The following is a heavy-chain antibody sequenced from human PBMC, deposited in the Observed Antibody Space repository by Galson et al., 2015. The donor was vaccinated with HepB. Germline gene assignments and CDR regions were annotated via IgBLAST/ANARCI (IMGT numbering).Heavy chain of an antibody. CDR3: ARAPAPLLLWLGELTAAFDI. Sequence: SVKVSCKASGYTFTSYAMHWVRQAPGQRLEWMGWINAGNGNTKYSQKFQGRVTITRDTSASTAYMELSSLRSEDTAVYYCARAPAPLLLWLGELTAAFDIWGQGTMVTVSS. V-gene: IGHV1-3*01. CDR1: GYTFTSYA. CDR2: INAGNGNT. J-gene: IGHJ3*02. D-gene: IGHD3-10*01.